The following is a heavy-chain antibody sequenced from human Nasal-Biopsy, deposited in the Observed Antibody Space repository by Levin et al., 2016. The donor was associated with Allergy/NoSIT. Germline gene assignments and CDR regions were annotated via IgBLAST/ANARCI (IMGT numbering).Heavy chain of an antibody. D-gene: IGHD2-21*02. CDR3: VLGLPAIYYYQDMDV. CDR1: GFSFGDYA. V-gene: IGHV3-43*02. J-gene: IGHJ6*02. CDR2: ISGDGGST. Sequence: GESLKISCAASGFSFGDYAMHWVRQAPGKGLEWVAHISGDGGSTYYADSVQGRFTISRDNNQNSLYLQMNSLRAEDTALYFCVLGLPAIYYYQDMDVWGQGTTVTVSS.